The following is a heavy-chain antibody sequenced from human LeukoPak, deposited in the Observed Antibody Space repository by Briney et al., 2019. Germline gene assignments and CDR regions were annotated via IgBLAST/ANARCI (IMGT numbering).Heavy chain of an antibody. Sequence: SETLSLTCAISGASITNTSLSNTGYFWGWIRQPPGKGLEWIGSIYYSGSTYYNSSLGSRVTISVDTSKNQFSLKMDSVTAADTALYYCARTGWIQFWNYWGQGSLVTVSS. D-gene: IGHD5-18*01. V-gene: IGHV4-39*01. CDR1: GASITNTSLSNTGYF. CDR2: IYYSGST. CDR3: ARTGWIQFWNY. J-gene: IGHJ4*02.